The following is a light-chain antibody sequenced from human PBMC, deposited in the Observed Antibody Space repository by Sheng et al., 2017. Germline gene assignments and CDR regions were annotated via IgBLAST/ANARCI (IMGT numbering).Light chain of an antibody. J-gene: IGKJ1*01. CDR3: QQYHSYPWT. V-gene: IGKV1-5*03. CDR1: QSISSW. Sequence: DIQMTQSPSTLSASVGDRVTITCRASQSISSWLAWYQQRPGEAPKLLIYKASSLESGVPSRFSGSGSGTEFTLTISSLQPDDFATYCCQQYHSYPWTFGQGTKVDI. CDR2: KAS.